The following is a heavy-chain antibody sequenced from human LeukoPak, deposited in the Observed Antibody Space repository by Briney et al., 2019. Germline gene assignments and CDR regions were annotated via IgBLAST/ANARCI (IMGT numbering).Heavy chain of an antibody. J-gene: IGHJ4*02. V-gene: IGHV3-23*01. CDR3: AKEVVVVITTPTEAGFDY. D-gene: IGHD3-22*01. Sequence: GGSLRLSCAASGFTFSSYAMSWVRQAPGKGLEWVSAISGSGGSTYYADSVKGRFTISRDDSKNTLYLQMNSLRAEDTAVYYCAKEVVVVITTPTEAGFDYWGQGTLVTVSS. CDR1: GFTFSSYA. CDR2: ISGSGGST.